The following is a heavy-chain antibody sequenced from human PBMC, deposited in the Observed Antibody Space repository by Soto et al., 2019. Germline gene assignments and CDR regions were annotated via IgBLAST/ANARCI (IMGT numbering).Heavy chain of an antibody. CDR3: ARRARPDFYYMDV. V-gene: IGHV3-64*01. Sequence: GGSLRLSCAASGFTLGGYAMDWVGQAPGKGLEYVSGISSNGVGTYYANSVQGRFTISRDNSKNTVYLQMGSLRPEDMAVYYCARRARPDFYYMDVWGKGTTVTVSS. J-gene: IGHJ6*03. CDR2: ISSNGVGT. D-gene: IGHD6-6*01. CDR1: GFTLGGYA.